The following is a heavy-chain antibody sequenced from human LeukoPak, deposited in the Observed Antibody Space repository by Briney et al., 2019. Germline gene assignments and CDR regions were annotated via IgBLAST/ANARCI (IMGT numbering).Heavy chain of an antibody. CDR1: GYTFTSYG. Sequence: GASAKVSCKASGYTFTSYGISWVRQAPGQGLEWMGWISAYNGNTNYAQKLQGRVTMTTDTSTSTAYMELRSLRSDDTAVYYCARYSYDFWSGYSGYYYYMDVWGKGTTVTVSS. CDR2: ISAYNGNT. J-gene: IGHJ6*03. D-gene: IGHD3-3*01. V-gene: IGHV1-18*01. CDR3: ARYSYDFWSGYSGYYYYMDV.